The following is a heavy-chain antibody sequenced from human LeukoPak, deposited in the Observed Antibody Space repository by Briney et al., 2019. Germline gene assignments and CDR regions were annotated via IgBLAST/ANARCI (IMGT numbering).Heavy chain of an antibody. CDR1: GGSISSYY. J-gene: IGHJ4*02. D-gene: IGHD3-9*01. Sequence: SETLSLTCTVSGGSISSYYWSWIRQPPGKGLEWIGYMSYSGSTNYNPSLKSRVTMSVDTSKNQFSLKLSSVTATDTAVYYCARPQERGYDILTGYLFWGQGTLVTVSS. CDR3: ARPQERGYDILTGYLF. V-gene: IGHV4-59*08. CDR2: MSYSGST.